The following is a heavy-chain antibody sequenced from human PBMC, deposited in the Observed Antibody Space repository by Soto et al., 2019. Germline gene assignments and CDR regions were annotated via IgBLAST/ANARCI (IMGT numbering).Heavy chain of an antibody. Sequence: EYLKISWNGCGYSFASYWIACVRQMPGKGLECMGIIYPGDSDTRYSPSFEGQVTISADKSINTAYLKWSSLKASDSAMYYCARPFDTSGWYDHWGQGTLVTASS. J-gene: IGHJ5*02. CDR3: ARPFDTSGWYDH. CDR2: IYPGDSDT. D-gene: IGHD6-19*01. V-gene: IGHV5-51*01. CDR1: GYSFASYW.